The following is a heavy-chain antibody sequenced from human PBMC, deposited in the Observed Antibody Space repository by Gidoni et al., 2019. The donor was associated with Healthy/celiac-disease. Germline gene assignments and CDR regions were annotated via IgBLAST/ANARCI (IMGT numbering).Heavy chain of an antibody. J-gene: IGHJ4*02. CDR1: GGSFSGYY. CDR2: INHSGST. D-gene: IGHD1-7*01. CDR3: ARVKGNNWNYGYFDY. V-gene: IGHV4-34*01. Sequence: QVQLQQWGAGLLKPSETLSLTCDVYGGSFSGYYWRWIRKPPGKGLVWNGEINHSGSTNYNPSLKSRVTISVDTSKNQFALKLSSVTAPDTAVYYCARVKGNNWNYGYFDYLGQGTLVTVSS.